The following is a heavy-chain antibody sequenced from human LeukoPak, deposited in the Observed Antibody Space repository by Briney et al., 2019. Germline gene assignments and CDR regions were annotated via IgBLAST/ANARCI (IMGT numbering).Heavy chain of an antibody. V-gene: IGHV4-59*12. Sequence: SETLSLTCTVSGGSISSYYWSWIRQPPGKGLEWIGYIYYSGSTNYNPSLKSRVTMSVDTSKNQFSLKLSSVTAADTAVYYCARDQDYFDYWGQGTLVTVSS. CDR2: IYYSGST. CDR3: ARDQDYFDY. J-gene: IGHJ4*02. CDR1: GGSISSYY.